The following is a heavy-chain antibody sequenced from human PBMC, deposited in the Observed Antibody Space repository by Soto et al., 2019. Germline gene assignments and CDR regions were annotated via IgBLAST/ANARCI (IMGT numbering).Heavy chain of an antibody. V-gene: IGHV4-59*01. Sequence: SETLSLTCTVSGGSISSDFWSWIRQPPGKGLEWIAYISYSGSTNYNPSLKSRVTISVDTSDNQFSLKVSSVTAADTAVYYCVRGGASSKWLDPWGQGTLVTVSS. CDR3: VRGGASSKWLDP. J-gene: IGHJ5*02. CDR1: GGSISSDF. CDR2: ISYSGST.